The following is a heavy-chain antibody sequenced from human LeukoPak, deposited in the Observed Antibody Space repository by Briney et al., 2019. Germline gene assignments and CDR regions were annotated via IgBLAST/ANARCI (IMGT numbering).Heavy chain of an antibody. V-gene: IGHV3-21*01. J-gene: IGHJ3*02. CDR3: ARVNSSWFVGAFDI. Sequence: GGSLRLSCAASGFTFSSYSMNWVRQAPGKGLEWVSSISSSSSYIYYADSVKGRFTISRDNAKNSLYLQMNSLRAEDTAVYYCARVNSSWFVGAFDIWGQGTMVTVSS. D-gene: IGHD6-13*01. CDR1: GFTFSSYS. CDR2: ISSSSSYI.